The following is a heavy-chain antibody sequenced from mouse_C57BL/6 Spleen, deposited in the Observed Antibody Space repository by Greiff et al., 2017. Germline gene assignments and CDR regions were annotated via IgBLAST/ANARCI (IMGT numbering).Heavy chain of an antibody. D-gene: IGHD2-10*01. Sequence: VQLQHSGAELARPGASVKLSCKASGYTFTSYGISWVKQRTGQGLEWIGEIYPRSGNTYYNEKFKGKATLTADKSSSTAYMELRSLTSEDSAVYFCASAYYWGQGTLVTVSA. CDR3: ASAYY. V-gene: IGHV1-81*01. CDR1: GYTFTSYG. CDR2: IYPRSGNT. J-gene: IGHJ3*01.